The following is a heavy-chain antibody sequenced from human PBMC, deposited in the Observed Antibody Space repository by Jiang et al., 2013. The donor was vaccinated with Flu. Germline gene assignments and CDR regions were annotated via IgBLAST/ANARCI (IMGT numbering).Heavy chain of an antibody. CDR2: IYWDDDK. Sequence: LIYWDDDKRYSPSLKSRLTITKDTSKNQVVLTMTNMDPVDTATYYCAHGSYYYDSSGSFDYWGQGTLVTVSS. CDR3: AHGSYYYDSSGSFDY. J-gene: IGHJ4*02. V-gene: IGHV2-5*02. D-gene: IGHD3-22*01.